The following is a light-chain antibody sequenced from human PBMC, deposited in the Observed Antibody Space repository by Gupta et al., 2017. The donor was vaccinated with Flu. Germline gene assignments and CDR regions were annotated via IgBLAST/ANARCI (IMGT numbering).Light chain of an antibody. V-gene: IGLV1-47*01. CDR1: SSNIGSNY. CDR3: EAWDDSRSGPMV. J-gene: IGLJ2*01. Sequence: QSVLTQPPSASGTPGQRVTISCSGSSSNIGSNYVYWYQQLPGTAPKLLIYRNNQRPSGVPDRVSGSKSGTSASLAISGLRSEEEADYYCEAWDDSRSGPMVFGGGTKLTVL. CDR2: RNN.